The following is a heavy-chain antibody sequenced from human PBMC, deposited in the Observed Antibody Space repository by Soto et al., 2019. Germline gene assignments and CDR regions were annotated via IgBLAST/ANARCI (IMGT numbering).Heavy chain of an antibody. CDR3: ARSSGALGAYGMDV. CDR2: ISYDGSNK. J-gene: IGHJ6*02. D-gene: IGHD3-10*01. V-gene: IGHV3-30-3*01. Sequence: QVQLVESGGGVVQPGRSLRLSCAASGFTFSSYAMHWVRQAPGKGLEWVAVISYDGSNKYYADSVKGRFTISRDNSKNTLYLQMNSLRAEDTAVYYCARSSGALGAYGMDVWGQGTTVTVSS. CDR1: GFTFSSYA.